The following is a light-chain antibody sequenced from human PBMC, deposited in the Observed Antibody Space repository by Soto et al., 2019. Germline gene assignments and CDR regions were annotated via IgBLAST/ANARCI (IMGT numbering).Light chain of an antibody. CDR2: EVS. CDR1: SGDVGGYNY. Sequence: QSVLTQPASVSGSPGQSISISCTGTSGDVGGYNYVSWYQQHPGKAPKLMIYEVSNRPSGVSNRFSGSKSGNTASLTMSGLQAEDEADYYCSSYTSSSTLGVFGTGTKVTVL. V-gene: IGLV2-14*01. CDR3: SSYTSSSTLGV. J-gene: IGLJ1*01.